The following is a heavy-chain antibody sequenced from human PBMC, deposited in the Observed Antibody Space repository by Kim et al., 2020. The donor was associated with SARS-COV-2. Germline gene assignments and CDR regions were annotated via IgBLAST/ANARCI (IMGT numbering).Heavy chain of an antibody. Sequence: SETLSLTCAVYGGSFSGYYWSWIRQPPGKGLEWIGEINHSGSTNYNPSLKSRVTISVDTSKNQFSLKLSSVTAADTAVYYCARVRRSGYYLRLDAFDIWGQGTMVTVSS. CDR1: GGSFSGYY. D-gene: IGHD3-22*01. CDR2: INHSGST. CDR3: ARVRRSGYYLRLDAFDI. V-gene: IGHV4-34*01. J-gene: IGHJ3*02.